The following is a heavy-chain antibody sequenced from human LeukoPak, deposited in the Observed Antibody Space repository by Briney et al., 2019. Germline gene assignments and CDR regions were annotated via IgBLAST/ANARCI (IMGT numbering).Heavy chain of an antibody. CDR3: ARVGYGDYVGFDY. V-gene: IGHV4-30-4*08. CDR1: GGSISSGDYY. J-gene: IGHJ4*02. Sequence: SETLSLTCTVSGGSISSGDYYWSWIRQPPGKGLEWIGYTHDSGSTYYNPSLKSRVTISLDTFKNQFSLKLSSVTAADTAVFYCARVGYGDYVGFDYWGQGTLVTVSS. CDR2: THDSGST. D-gene: IGHD4-17*01.